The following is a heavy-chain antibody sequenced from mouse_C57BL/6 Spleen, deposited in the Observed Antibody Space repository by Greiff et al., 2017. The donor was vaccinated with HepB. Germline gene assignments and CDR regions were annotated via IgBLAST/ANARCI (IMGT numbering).Heavy chain of an antibody. Sequence: EVKLVESEGGLVQPGSSMKLSCTASGFTFSDYYMAWVRQVPEKGLEWVANINYDGSSTYYLDSLKSRFIISRDNAKNILYLQMSSLKSEDTATYYCAREGGEGYAMDYWGQGTSVTVSS. CDR2: INYDGSST. J-gene: IGHJ4*01. CDR1: GFTFSDYY. D-gene: IGHD1-1*02. CDR3: AREGGEGYAMDY. V-gene: IGHV5-16*01.